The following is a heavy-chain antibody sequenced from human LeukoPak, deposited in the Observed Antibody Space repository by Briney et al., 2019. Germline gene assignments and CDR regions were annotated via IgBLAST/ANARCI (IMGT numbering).Heavy chain of an antibody. CDR3: ARGRWLQSDLDY. D-gene: IGHD5-24*01. CDR1: GFTFSSYS. CDR2: ISSSSSYI. J-gene: IGHJ4*02. V-gene: IGHV3-21*01. Sequence: PGGSLRLPCAASGFTFSSYSMNWVRQAPGKGLEWVSSISSSSSYIYYADSVKGRFTISRDNAKNSLYLQMNSLRAEDTAVYYCARGRWLQSDLDYWGQGTLVTVSS.